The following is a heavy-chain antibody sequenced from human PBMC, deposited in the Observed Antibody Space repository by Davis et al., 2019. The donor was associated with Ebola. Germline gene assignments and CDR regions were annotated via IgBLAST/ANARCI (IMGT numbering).Heavy chain of an antibody. CDR1: GGSISSHY. CDR3: ARKPARWVNWFDP. D-gene: IGHD1-14*01. J-gene: IGHJ5*02. CDR2: ISNGGRT. Sequence: SETLSLTCTVSGGSISSHYWSWIRQSPGKGLEWIAFISNGGRTIYNPSLKSRVTISLDTSKNQFSMKLNSVTVADTAVYYCARKPARWVNWFDPWGLGTLVTVSS. V-gene: IGHV4-59*11.